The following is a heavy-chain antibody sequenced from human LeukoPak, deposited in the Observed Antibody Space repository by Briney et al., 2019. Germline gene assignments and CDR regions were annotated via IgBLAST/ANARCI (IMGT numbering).Heavy chain of an antibody. J-gene: IGHJ6*02. CDR1: GFTFSSYS. CDR2: ISSSSSYI. Sequence: GGSLRPSCAASGFTFSSYSMNWVRQAPGKGLEWVSSISSSSSYIYYADPVKGRFTISRDNAKNSLYLQMNSLRAEDTAVYYCARDGPHYGMDVWGQGTTVTVSS. CDR3: ARDGPHYGMDV. V-gene: IGHV3-21*01.